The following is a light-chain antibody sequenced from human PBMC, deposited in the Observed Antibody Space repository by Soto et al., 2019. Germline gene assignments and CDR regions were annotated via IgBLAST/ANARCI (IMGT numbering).Light chain of an antibody. CDR3: QQYGNSRFT. CDR1: QSVGAAY. Sequence: EVVLTQSPGTLSLSPGEKATLSCRASQSVGAAYLAWYQHKPGRAPRLLIYGASTRAAGVPDRFSGSGSGADFSLTISRLEPEDFAMYYCQQYGNSRFTFGPGTRVDIK. CDR2: GAS. V-gene: IGKV3-20*01. J-gene: IGKJ3*01.